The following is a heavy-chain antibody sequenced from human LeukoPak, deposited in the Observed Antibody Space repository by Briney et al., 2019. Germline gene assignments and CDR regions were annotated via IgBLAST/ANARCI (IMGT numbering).Heavy chain of an antibody. Sequence: SETLTLTCTASGDSFSYFYWSWIRQPPGKGLEWIGYIYNSGSTNYNASLKSRVTISLDTSKNQCSLKLSSVTAADTAVYYCARGVVAAAGRTFDFWGQGTLVTVSS. D-gene: IGHD6-13*01. CDR3: ARGVVAAAGRTFDF. V-gene: IGHV4-59*01. J-gene: IGHJ4*02. CDR1: GDSFSYFY. CDR2: IYNSGST.